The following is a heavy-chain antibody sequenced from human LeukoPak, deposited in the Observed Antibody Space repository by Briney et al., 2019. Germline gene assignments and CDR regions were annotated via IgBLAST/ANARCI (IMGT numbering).Heavy chain of an antibody. J-gene: IGHJ4*02. CDR1: GFTFSSYA. CDR3: ARDGGSYQKTFDY. D-gene: IGHD1-26*01. CDR2: ISYDGSNK. Sequence: PGGSLRLSCAASGFTFSSYAMHWVRQAPGKGLEWVAVISYDGSNKYYADSVKGRFTISRDNSKNTLYLQMNSLRAEDTAVYYCARDGGSYQKTFDYWGQGTLVTVSS. V-gene: IGHV3-30-3*01.